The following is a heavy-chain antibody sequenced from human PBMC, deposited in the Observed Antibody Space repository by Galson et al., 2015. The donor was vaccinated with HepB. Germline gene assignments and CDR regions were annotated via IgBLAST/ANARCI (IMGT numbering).Heavy chain of an antibody. CDR3: TRPEIGYCSSTSCYGGAHDAFDI. V-gene: IGHV3-49*03. J-gene: IGHJ3*02. CDR1: GFTFGDYA. D-gene: IGHD2-2*01. Sequence: SLRLSCAASGFTFGDYAMSWFRQAPGKGLEWVGFIRSKAYGGTTEYAASVKGRFTISRDDSKSIAYLQMNGLKTEDTAVYYCTRPEIGYCSSTSCYGGAHDAFDIWGQGTMVTVSS. CDR2: IRSKAYGGTT.